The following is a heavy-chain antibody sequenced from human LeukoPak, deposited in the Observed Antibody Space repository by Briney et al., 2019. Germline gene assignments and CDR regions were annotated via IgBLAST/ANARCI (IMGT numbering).Heavy chain of an antibody. Sequence: GGSLRLSCAASGFTFSSYAMSWVRQAPGKGLEWVSAISGSGGSTYYADSVKGRFTISRDNSKNTLYLQMNSLRAEDTAVYYCAKDPDLYYYGSGSYNYWGQGTLVTVSS. CDR2: ISGSGGST. V-gene: IGHV3-23*01. D-gene: IGHD3-10*01. CDR3: AKDPDLYYYGSGSYNY. J-gene: IGHJ4*02. CDR1: GFTFSSYA.